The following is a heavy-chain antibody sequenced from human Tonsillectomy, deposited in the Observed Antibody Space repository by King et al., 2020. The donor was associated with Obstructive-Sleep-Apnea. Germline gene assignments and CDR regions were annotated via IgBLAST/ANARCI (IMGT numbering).Heavy chain of an antibody. CDR1: GFTFSNAW. Sequence: VQLVESGGGLVKPGGSLRLACAASGFTFSNAWMNWVRPAPGKGLEWVGRCKSKPAGGAGDYAAPVKGRFTISRDDSTNTLFLQMNSLKPEDTAVYYCTTVYSIASAGFWGQGTLVTVSS. CDR2: CKSKPAGGAG. V-gene: IGHV3-15*01. J-gene: IGHJ4*02. D-gene: IGHD6-13*01. CDR3: TTVYSIASAGF.